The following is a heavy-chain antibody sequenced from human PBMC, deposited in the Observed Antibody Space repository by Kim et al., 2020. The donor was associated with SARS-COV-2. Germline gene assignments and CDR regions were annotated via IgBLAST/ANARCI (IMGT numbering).Heavy chain of an antibody. CDR1: GVSISSYY. D-gene: IGHD3-10*01. CDR3: ARQFYDSGSYEDY. Sequence: SETLSLTCTVSGVSISSYYWTWIRQPPGKGLEWIGYVFYSGGANYNPSLESRVTISVATSRNQFSLRLRSVTAADTAVYYCARQFYDSGSYEDYWGQGTLVTVSS. V-gene: IGHV4-59*08. J-gene: IGHJ4*02. CDR2: VFYSGGA.